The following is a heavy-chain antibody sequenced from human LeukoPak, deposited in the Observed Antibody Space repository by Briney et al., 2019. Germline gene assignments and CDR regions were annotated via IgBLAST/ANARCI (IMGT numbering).Heavy chain of an antibody. Sequence: ASVKVSCKASGYTFTSYDINLVRQATGQGLEWMGWMNPDSGNTGYAQKFQGRVTMTRNTSISTAYMELSSLRSEDTAVYYCARGQDYGDYVGYAFDIWGQGTMVTVSS. D-gene: IGHD4-17*01. CDR2: MNPDSGNT. CDR3: ARGQDYGDYVGYAFDI. J-gene: IGHJ3*02. V-gene: IGHV1-8*01. CDR1: GYTFTSYD.